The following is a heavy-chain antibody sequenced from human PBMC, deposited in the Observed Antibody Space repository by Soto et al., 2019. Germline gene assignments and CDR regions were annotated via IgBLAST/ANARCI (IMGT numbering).Heavy chain of an antibody. D-gene: IGHD1-26*01. CDR2: IWDDGSIE. J-gene: IGHJ4*02. Sequence: QVQLVESGGGVVQPGRSLRLSCAASGFTFSTYGFHWVRQAPGKGLGRVAFIWDDGSIEYYADSVKGRFTISRDNLKNTLYLQMNSLRAEDTAMYYCARVSGSGTYEGIDYWGQGTLVNVSS. CDR1: GFTFSTYG. V-gene: IGHV3-33*01. CDR3: ARVSGSGTYEGIDY.